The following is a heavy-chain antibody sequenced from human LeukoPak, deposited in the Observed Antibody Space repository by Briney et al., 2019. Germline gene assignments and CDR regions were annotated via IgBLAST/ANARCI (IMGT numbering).Heavy chain of an antibody. CDR2: INPNSGGT. CDR3: ALCSGGSCYSFDY. V-gene: IGHV1-2*02. D-gene: IGHD2-15*01. Sequence: GASVKVSCKASGYTFTGYYIHWVRQAPGQGLEWMGWINPNSGGTNYAQKFQGRVTMTRDTSISTAYMELSRLSSDDTAVYYCALCSGGSCYSFDYWGQGTLVTVSS. J-gene: IGHJ4*02. CDR1: GYTFTGYY.